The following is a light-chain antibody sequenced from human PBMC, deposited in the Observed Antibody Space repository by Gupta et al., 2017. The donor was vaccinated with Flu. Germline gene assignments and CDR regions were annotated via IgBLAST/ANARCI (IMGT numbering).Light chain of an antibody. J-gene: IGKJ4*01. Sequence: KSSQNLLVSSNNKNYLAWYKKKRGQPPKQLIYWECTRESGVPDRFSGSGSGTDFTLTISSLQVEDVAIYYCQQYYSTLALTFGGGTKVEIK. CDR3: QQYYSTLALT. CDR1: QNLLVSSNNKNY. CDR2: WEC. V-gene: IGKV4-1*01.